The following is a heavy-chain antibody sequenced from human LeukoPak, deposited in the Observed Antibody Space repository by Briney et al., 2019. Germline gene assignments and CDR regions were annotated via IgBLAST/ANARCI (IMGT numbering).Heavy chain of an antibody. V-gene: IGHV3-7*01. CDR2: IKQDGSEK. D-gene: IGHD6-13*01. CDR3: ARERYSSSWFDY. CDR1: GFTFSSYW. J-gene: IGHJ4*02. Sequence: PGGSLRLSCEASGFTFSSYWMSWVRQAPGKGLEWVANIKQDGSEKYYVDSVKGRFTISRDNAKNSLYLQMNSLRAEDTAVYYCARERYSSSWFDYWGQRTLVTVSS.